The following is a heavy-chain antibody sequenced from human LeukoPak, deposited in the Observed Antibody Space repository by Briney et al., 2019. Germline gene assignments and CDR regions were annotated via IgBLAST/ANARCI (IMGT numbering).Heavy chain of an antibody. V-gene: IGHV1-2*02. D-gene: IGHD5-18*01. CDR2: INPNSGGT. J-gene: IGHJ5*02. Sequence: ASVKVSCKASGYTFTGYYMHWVRQAPGQGLEWMGWINPNSGGTNYAQKFQGRVTMTRDTSISTAYMELSRLRSDDTAVYYCARAFALGGAMVTSYWFDPWGQGTLVTVSS. CDR1: GYTFTGYY. CDR3: ARAFALGGAMVTSYWFDP.